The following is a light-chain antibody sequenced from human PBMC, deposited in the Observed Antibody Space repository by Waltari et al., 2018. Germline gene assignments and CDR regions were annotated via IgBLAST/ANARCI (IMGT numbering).Light chain of an antibody. J-gene: IGLJ2*01. CDR3: LLSYSGAYVV. CDR2: DTR. Sequence: QAVVTQEPSLTVSPGRTVTLTCGSSTGAVPSGPYPYWFQRKPDQAPRTLLYDTRTKPSCTPARFSGSLLGGKAALTLSGAQPEDEAEYYCLLSYSGAYVVFGGGTKLTVI. V-gene: IGLV7-46*01. CDR1: TGAVPSGPY.